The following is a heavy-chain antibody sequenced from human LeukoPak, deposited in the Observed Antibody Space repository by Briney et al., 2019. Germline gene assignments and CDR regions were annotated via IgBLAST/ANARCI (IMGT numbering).Heavy chain of an antibody. J-gene: IGHJ5*02. CDR1: GFTLHDYA. Sequence: PGGSLRLSCVASGFTLHDYALHWVRQAPGKGLDWISLISGDGDSTYYADSVKGRFTISRDNSKNSLYLQMSSLRTEDTALYYCAKGVRSGTYYNCFDPWGQGTLVTVSS. D-gene: IGHD1-26*01. V-gene: IGHV3-43*02. CDR2: ISGDGDST. CDR3: AKGVRSGTYYNCFDP.